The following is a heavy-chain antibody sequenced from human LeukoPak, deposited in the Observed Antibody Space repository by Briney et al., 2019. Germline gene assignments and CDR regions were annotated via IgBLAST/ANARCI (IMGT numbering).Heavy chain of an antibody. CDR3: ARWRLNWNYRQDAFDI. J-gene: IGHJ3*02. CDR1: GGSISSGSYY. V-gene: IGHV4-61*02. CDR2: IYTSGST. Sequence: SETLSLTCTVSGGSISSGSYYWSWIRQPAGKGLEWIGRIYTSGSTYYNPSLKSRVTISVDTSKNQFSLKLSSVTAADTAVYYCARWRLNWNYRQDAFDIWGQGTMVTVSS. D-gene: IGHD1-7*01.